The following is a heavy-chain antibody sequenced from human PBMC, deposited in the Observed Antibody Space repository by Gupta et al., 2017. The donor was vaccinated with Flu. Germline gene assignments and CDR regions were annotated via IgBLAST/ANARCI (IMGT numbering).Heavy chain of an antibody. V-gene: IGHV3-21*01. D-gene: IGHD1-26*01. CDR1: GFTFSSYS. Sequence: EVQLVESGGGLVKPGGSLRLSCAASGFTFSSYSMNWVRQAPGKGLEWVSSISSSSSYIYYAASVKGRCTSSRDNAKNSLYRQMNSLRAADTAVYYCARIPGVGANPRYYYYGMDVWGQGSTVTVSS. CDR3: ARIPGVGANPRYYYYGMDV. J-gene: IGHJ6*02. CDR2: ISSSSSYI.